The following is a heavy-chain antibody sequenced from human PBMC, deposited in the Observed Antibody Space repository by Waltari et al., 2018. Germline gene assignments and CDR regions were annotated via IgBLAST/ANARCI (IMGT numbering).Heavy chain of an antibody. V-gene: IGHV3-30*18. Sequence: QVQLVESGGGVVQPGRSLSLSCAASGFSFSSYGMHWVRQATGKGLEWVAVIWSDGSNKYYADSVKGRFTNSRDNSKNTLYLQMNSLRAEDTAMYYCAKEGGGGDPSDAFDIWGQGTMVTVSS. J-gene: IGHJ3*02. CDR3: AKEGGGGDPSDAFDI. CDR1: GFSFSSYG. CDR2: IWSDGSNK. D-gene: IGHD2-21*01.